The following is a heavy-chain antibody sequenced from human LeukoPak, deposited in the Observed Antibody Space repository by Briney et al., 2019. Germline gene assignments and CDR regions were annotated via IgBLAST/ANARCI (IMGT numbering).Heavy chain of an antibody. V-gene: IGHV3-23*01. Sequence: GGSLRLSCAASGFTFSSYAMSWVRQAPGKGLEWVSVISGSGDSTSYADSVKGRFTISRDNSKNTLHLQMNSLRVEDTAVYYCAKESPDFDYWGQGTLVTVSS. CDR2: ISGSGDST. J-gene: IGHJ4*02. CDR1: GFTFSSYA. CDR3: AKESPDFDY.